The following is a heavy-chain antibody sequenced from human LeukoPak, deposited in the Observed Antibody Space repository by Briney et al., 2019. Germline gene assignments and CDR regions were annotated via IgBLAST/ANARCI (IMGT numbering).Heavy chain of an antibody. CDR2: IIPIFGTA. CDR3: AMGVGAPEDLAVAADFDY. D-gene: IGHD6-19*01. Sequence: SVKVSCKASGYTFTGYYMHWVRQAPGQGLEWMGGIIPIFGTANYAQKFQGRVTITADKSTSVAYMELSSLRSEDTAVYYCAMGVGAPEDLAVAADFDYWGQGTLVTVSS. V-gene: IGHV1-69*06. J-gene: IGHJ4*02. CDR1: GYTFTGYY.